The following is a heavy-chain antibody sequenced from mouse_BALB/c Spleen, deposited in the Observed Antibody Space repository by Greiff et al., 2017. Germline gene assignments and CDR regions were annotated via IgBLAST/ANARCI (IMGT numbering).Heavy chain of an antibody. J-gene: IGHJ4*01. CDR2: ISYSGST. CDR3: ARGGIYDGYYRYAMDY. D-gene: IGHD2-3*01. Sequence: EVQLQESGPGLVKPSQSLSLTCTVTGYSITSDYAWNWIRQFPGNKLEWMGYISYSGSTSYNPSLKSRISITRDTSKNQFFLQLNSVTTEDTATYYCARGGIYDGYYRYAMDYWGQGTSVTVSS. CDR1: GYSITSDYA. V-gene: IGHV3-2*02.